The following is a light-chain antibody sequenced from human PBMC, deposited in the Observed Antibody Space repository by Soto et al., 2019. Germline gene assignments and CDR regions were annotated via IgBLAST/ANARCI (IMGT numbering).Light chain of an antibody. CDR3: QQYDTYPLT. Sequence: EIVLTQSPGTLSLSPGERATLSCRASQSVGSVYLAWYQQKPGQAPRLLMYGTSNTATGVPNRFSGSGAGTDFTLTISRLEPEDFAVYYCQQYDTYPLTFGGGTKVELK. CDR1: QSVGSVY. CDR2: GTS. J-gene: IGKJ4*02. V-gene: IGKV3-20*01.